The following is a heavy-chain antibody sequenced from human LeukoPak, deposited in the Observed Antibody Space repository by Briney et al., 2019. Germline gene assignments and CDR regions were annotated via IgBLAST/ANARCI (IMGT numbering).Heavy chain of an antibody. CDR2: INEDGSDK. D-gene: IGHD3-10*01. J-gene: IGHJ4*02. CDR1: GFTFSRNW. CDR3: ARHASSGRHIDR. V-gene: IGHV3-7*05. Sequence: TGGSLRLSCAASGFTFSRNWMSWLRRAPGKGLEWVANINEDGSDKYYVESVKGRCSISRDNAKKSLYLQMDSLRAEDTAVYYCARHASSGRHIDRWGQGTLVTASS.